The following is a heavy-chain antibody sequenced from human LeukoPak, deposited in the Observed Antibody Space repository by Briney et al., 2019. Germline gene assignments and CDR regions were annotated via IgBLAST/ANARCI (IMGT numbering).Heavy chain of an antibody. D-gene: IGHD4-17*01. CDR2: IYYSGST. Sequence: SETLSLTCTVSGGSVSSGSYYWSWIRQPPGKGLEWIGYIYYSGSTNYNPSLKSRVTISVDTSKNQFSLKLSSVTAADTAVYYCARDTGPYGDYVHFDYWGQGTLVTVSS. CDR1: GGSVSSGSYY. J-gene: IGHJ4*02. V-gene: IGHV4-61*01. CDR3: ARDTGPYGDYVHFDY.